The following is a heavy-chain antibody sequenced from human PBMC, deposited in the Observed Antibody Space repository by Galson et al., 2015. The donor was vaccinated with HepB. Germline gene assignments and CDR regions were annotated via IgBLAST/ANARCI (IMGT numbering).Heavy chain of an antibody. CDR1: GGTFSSYT. CDR3: AGGGTAMVKSHFDY. J-gene: IGHJ4*02. Sequence: SVKVSCKASGGTFSSYTISWARQAPGQGLEWMGRIIPILGIANYAQKFQGRVTITADKSTSTAYMELSSLRSEDTAVYYCAGGGTAMVKSHFDYWGQGTLVTVSS. CDR2: IIPILGIA. V-gene: IGHV1-69*02. D-gene: IGHD5-18*01.